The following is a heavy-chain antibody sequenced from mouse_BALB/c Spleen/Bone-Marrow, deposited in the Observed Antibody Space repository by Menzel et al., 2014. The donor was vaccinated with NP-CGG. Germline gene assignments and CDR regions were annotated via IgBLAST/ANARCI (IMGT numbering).Heavy chain of an antibody. CDR1: GYTFTSYW. CDR3: XXNFPFDY. Sequence: VQLQQSGAELARPGASVKLSCKASGYTFTSYWMRWVKQRPGQGLEWIGAIYPGDGDTGYTQKFKGKATLTADKSSTTAYMQLSSLTSEXXXXXXXXXNFPFDYWGQGTTLTVSS. CDR2: IYPGDGDT. J-gene: IGHJ2*01. V-gene: IGHV1-87*01.